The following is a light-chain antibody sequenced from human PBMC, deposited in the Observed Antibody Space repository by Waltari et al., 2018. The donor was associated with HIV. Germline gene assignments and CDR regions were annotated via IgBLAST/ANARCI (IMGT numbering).Light chain of an antibody. CDR1: QDITNY. CDR3: QQYDNLPT. J-gene: IGKJ4*01. CDR2: DAS. V-gene: IGKV1-33*01. Sequence: DIQMTQSPSSLSASVGDRVTITCQATQDITNYLNWYQQKPGKPPKVLIYDASKLETGVPSRFSGSGSVTDFTFTISNLQPEDIATYYCQQYDNLPTFGGGTKVEIK.